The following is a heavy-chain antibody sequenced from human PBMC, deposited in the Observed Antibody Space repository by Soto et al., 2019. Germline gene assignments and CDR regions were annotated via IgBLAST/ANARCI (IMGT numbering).Heavy chain of an antibody. CDR2: MNTNSGNT. V-gene: IGHV1-8*02. J-gene: IGHJ4*02. CDR1: GYTFTSYD. CDR3: ARERTIAAAGTQGFFDY. Sequence: ASVKVSCKASGYTFTSYDINWVRQATGQGLEWMGWMNTNSGNTGYAQKFQGRVTMTRNTSISTGYMDLSILRSEDTCVYYCARERTIAAAGTQGFFDYGGQGPLVTFSS. D-gene: IGHD6-13*01.